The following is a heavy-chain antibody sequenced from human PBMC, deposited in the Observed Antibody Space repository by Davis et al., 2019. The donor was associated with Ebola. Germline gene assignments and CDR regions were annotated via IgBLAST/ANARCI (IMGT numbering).Heavy chain of an antibody. CDR3: ASFRVGGDY. J-gene: IGHJ4*02. CDR1: GFTFSTYS. V-gene: IGHV3-21*01. Sequence: GESLKISCAASGFTFSTYSMSWVRQAPGKALEWVSSISSDSDYIYYADSAKGRFTISRDNAKNTLYLQMNSLRAEDTAVYYCASFRVGGDYWGQGTLVTVSS. CDR2: ISSDSDYI. D-gene: IGHD3-16*01.